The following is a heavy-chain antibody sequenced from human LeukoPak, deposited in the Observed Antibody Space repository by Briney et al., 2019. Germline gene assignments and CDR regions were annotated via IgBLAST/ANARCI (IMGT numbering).Heavy chain of an antibody. Sequence: ASVKVSCKASGYTFTSYGISWVRQAPGQGLDGMGWISSYNGNKNYAQKLQGRVTMTTDTSTSTPYMELRSLRSDDTAVYYCARGSGDGCNNPPLYYYYYMDVWGKGTTLSVSS. CDR3: ARGSGDGCNNPPLYYYYYMDV. J-gene: IGHJ6*03. CDR2: ISSYNGNK. V-gene: IGHV1-18*01. CDR1: GYTFTSYG. D-gene: IGHD5-24*01.